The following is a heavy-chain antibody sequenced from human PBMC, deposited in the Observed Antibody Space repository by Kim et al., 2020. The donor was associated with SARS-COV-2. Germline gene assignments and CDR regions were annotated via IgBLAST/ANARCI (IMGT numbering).Heavy chain of an antibody. CDR2: IGTAGDT. CDR1: GFTFSSYD. D-gene: IGHD5-12*01. V-gene: IGHV3-13*01. CDR3: ARARRDGYNYYYYYYYMDV. Sequence: GGSLRLSCAASGFTFSSYDMHWVRQATGKGLEWVSAIGTAGDTYYPGSVKGRFTIYRENAKNSLYLQMNSLRAGDTAVYYCARARRDGYNYYYYYYYMDVWGKGTTVTVSS. J-gene: IGHJ6*03.